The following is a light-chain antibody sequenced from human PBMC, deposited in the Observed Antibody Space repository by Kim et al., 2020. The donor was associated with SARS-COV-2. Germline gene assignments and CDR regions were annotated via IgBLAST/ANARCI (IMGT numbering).Light chain of an antibody. J-gene: IGKJ3*01. CDR2: AAS. CDR1: QTVTTY. CDR3: QQGYNSPPT. Sequence: DIQMTQSPSSLSASVGDRITITCRASQTVTTYLNWYHQKPGKAPKLLIYAASRLHSGVPSRFSGSGSGTYFTLTISSLQPEDFATYYCQQGYNSPPTFGPGTKVDIK. V-gene: IGKV1-39*01.